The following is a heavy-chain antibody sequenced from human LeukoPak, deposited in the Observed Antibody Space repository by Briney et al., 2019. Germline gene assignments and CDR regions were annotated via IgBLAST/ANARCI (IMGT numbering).Heavy chain of an antibody. CDR3: ARNFWSGYSDY. J-gene: IGHJ4*02. D-gene: IGHD3-3*01. CDR1: GFTVSSNY. CDR2: IYSGGST. V-gene: IGHV3-53*01. Sequence: GGSLRLSCAASGFTVSSNYMSWVRQAPGKGLEWVSVIYSGGSTYYADSVKGRFTISRDNAKNSLYLQMNSLRAEDTAVYHCARNFWSGYSDYWGQGTLVTVSS.